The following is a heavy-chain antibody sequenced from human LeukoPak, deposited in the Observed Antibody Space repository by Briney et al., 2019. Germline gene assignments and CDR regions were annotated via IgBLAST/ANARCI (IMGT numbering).Heavy chain of an antibody. CDR1: GYTFTSYA. J-gene: IGHJ3*02. CDR3: ARPLTARWSDDAFDI. Sequence: SVKVSCKASGYTFTSYAMHWVRQAPGQRLEWMGWINAGNGNTKYSQKFQGRVTITRDTSTSTVYLELSSLRSEDTAVYYCARPLTARWSDDAFDIWGQGTMVSVSS. V-gene: IGHV1-3*01. CDR2: INAGNGNT. D-gene: IGHD4-23*01.